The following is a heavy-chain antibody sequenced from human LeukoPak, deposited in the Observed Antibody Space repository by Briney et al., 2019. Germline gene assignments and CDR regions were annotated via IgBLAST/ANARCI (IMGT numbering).Heavy chain of an antibody. J-gene: IGHJ5*02. D-gene: IGHD2-2*01. CDR1: GGTFSSYA. V-gene: IGHV1-69*05. CDR3: ARVPGCSSTSCRVHNWFDP. CDR2: IIPVFGTA. Sequence: SVKVSCKASGGTFSSYAISWVRQAPGQGLEWMGGIIPVFGTANYAQKFQGRVTITTDESTSTAYMELSSLRSEDTAVYYCARVPGCSSTSCRVHNWFDPWGQGTLVTVSS.